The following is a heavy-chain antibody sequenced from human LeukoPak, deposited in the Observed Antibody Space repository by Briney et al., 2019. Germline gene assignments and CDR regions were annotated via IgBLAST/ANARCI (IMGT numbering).Heavy chain of an antibody. J-gene: IGHJ5*02. V-gene: IGHV1-18*01. D-gene: IGHD4-4*01. CDR2: ISAYNGNT. Sequence: ASVRVSCKASGYTFTSYGISWVRQAPGQGLEWMGWISAYNGNTNYAQKLQGRVTMTRDTSISTAYMELSRLRSDDTAVYYCARALLTTNWFDPWGQGTLVTVSS. CDR1: GYTFTSYG. CDR3: ARALLTTNWFDP.